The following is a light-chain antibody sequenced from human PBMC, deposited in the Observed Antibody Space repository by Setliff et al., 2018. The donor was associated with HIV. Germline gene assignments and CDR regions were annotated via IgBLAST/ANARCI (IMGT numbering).Light chain of an antibody. V-gene: IGLV2-23*01. Sequence: QSALAQPASVSGSPGQSITISCTGTSNDVGRYDLVSWYQQHPARAPKLIIYQATRRPSGVSNRFSGSKSGNVASLTISGLQAEDEADYYCCSNTGGNTCVFGTGTKVTVL. CDR3: CSNTGGNTCV. CDR1: SNDVGRYDL. J-gene: IGLJ1*01. CDR2: QAT.